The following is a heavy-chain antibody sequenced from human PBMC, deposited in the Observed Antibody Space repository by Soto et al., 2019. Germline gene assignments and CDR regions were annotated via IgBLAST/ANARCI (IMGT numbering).Heavy chain of an antibody. D-gene: IGHD3-10*01. CDR1: GFTFGSYW. J-gene: IGHJ4*01. CDR3: ARYSRYGSEASVNHYLDY. CDR2: IKMDASEK. Sequence: PGVSLKISCAASGFTFGSYWMRWVRQAPGKGLEWLATIKMDASEKKYVDSVKGRFTMSRDNAKNSLYLQMDSLRAEDTAVYYCARYSRYGSEASVNHYLDYWGHGTLVTVSS. V-gene: IGHV3-7*01.